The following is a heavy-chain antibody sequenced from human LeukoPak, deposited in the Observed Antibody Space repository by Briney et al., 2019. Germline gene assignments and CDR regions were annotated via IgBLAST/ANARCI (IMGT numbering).Heavy chain of an antibody. D-gene: IGHD2-21*02. CDR3: AKGLRAYCGGDCYSNAFDI. CDR1: GFTLDDYA. CDR2: ISWDGASI. V-gene: IGHV3-43D*03. J-gene: IGHJ3*02. Sequence: GGSLRLSCVASGFTLDDYAMHWVRQAPGKGLEWVSLISWDGASIYYADSVKGRFTISRDNSKNTLYLQMNSLRAEDTAVYYCAKGLRAYCGGDCYSNAFDIWGQGTMVTVSS.